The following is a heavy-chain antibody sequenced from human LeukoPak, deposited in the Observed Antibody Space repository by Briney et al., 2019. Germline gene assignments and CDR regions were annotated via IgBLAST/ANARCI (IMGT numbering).Heavy chain of an antibody. D-gene: IGHD3-16*01. V-gene: IGHV3-7*04. CDR1: GFIFSSYW. CDR2: IKQGGSEQ. J-gene: IGHJ3*02. CDR3: ARRGGSLGAFDI. Sequence: GGSLRLSCAASGFIFSSYWMSWVRQAPGKGLEWVANIKQGGSEQYYVDSVKGRFTLSRDNAKNSLYLQMNSLRAEDTAVYYCARRGGSLGAFDIWGQGTMVSVSS.